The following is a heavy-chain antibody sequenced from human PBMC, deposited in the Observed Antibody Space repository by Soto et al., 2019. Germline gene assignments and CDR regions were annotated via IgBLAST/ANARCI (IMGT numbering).Heavy chain of an antibody. CDR1: GFTFSSYA. V-gene: IGHV3-23*01. J-gene: IGHJ5*02. CDR3: ARTRKGQATKTHIVVVVAATPYWFDP. Sequence: EVQLLESGGGLVQPGGSLRLSCAATGFTFSSYAMSWVRQAPGKGLEWVSAISGSGGSTYYADSVKGRFTISRDNSKNTLYLQMNSLRAEDTAVYYCARTRKGQATKTHIVVVVAATPYWFDPWGQGTLVTVSS. D-gene: IGHD2-15*01. CDR2: ISGSGGST.